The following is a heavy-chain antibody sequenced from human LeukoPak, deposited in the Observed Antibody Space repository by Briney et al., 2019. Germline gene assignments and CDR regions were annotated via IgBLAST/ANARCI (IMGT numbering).Heavy chain of an antibody. J-gene: IGHJ4*02. Sequence: PGRSLRLSCAASGFTFSSYGMHWVRQAQGKGLEWVAVIWYDGSNKYYADSVKGRFTISRDNSKNTLYLQMNSLRAEGTAVYYCAGIIAVAGAFDYWGQGTLVTVSS. D-gene: IGHD6-19*01. V-gene: IGHV3-33*01. CDR2: IWYDGSNK. CDR3: AGIIAVAGAFDY. CDR1: GFTFSSYG.